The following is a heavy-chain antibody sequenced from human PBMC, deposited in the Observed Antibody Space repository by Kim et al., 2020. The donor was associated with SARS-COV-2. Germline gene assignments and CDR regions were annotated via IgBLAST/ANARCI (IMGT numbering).Heavy chain of an antibody. D-gene: IGHD6-13*01. CDR1: GGSISSSSYY. CDR2: IYYSGST. J-gene: IGHJ5*02. Sequence: SETLSLTCTVSGGSISSSSYYWGWIRQPPGKGLEWIGSIYYSGSTYYNPSLKSRVTISVDTSKNQFSLKLSSVTAADTAVYYCADSSSSWDNWFDPWGQGTLVTVSS. V-gene: IGHV4-39*01. CDR3: ADSSSSWDNWFDP.